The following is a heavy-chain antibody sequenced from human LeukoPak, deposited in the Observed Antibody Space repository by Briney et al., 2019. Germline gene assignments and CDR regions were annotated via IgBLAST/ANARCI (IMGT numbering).Heavy chain of an antibody. Sequence: ASVKVSCKASGYTFTGYYMHWVRQAPGKGLEWMGGFDPEDGETIYAQKFQGRVTMTEDTSTDTAYMELSSLRSGDTAVYYCATGFSYSHRDYWGQGTLVTVSS. D-gene: IGHD4-4*01. V-gene: IGHV1-24*01. J-gene: IGHJ4*02. CDR2: FDPEDGET. CDR3: ATGFSYSHRDY. CDR1: GYTFTGYY.